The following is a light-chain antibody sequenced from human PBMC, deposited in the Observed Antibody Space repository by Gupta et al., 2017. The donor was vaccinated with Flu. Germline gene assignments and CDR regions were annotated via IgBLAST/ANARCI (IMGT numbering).Light chain of an antibody. Sequence: GDSATLSCGASQSVANDLAWFQQKPGQAPRLLIYDAVKRATGVPGRFSGSGAGTEFTLTITSLEPEDFAIYYCQSRSKWRLTFGGGTKVGL. CDR2: DAV. V-gene: IGKV3D-11*02. CDR3: QSRSKWRLT. J-gene: IGKJ4*01. CDR1: QSVAND.